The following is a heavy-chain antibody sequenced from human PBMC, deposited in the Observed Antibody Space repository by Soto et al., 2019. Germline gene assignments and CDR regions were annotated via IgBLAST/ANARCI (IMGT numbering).Heavy chain of an antibody. D-gene: IGHD3-22*01. J-gene: IGHJ4*02. CDR2: IYSSGST. CDR3: VRDVTFDGTGFSDF. Sequence: PSHTLSITCSGSGDSMTGSHYYWIWIRQFPGKGLEWIGNIYSSGSTFYNPSLDSRVIISLDTSKSQFSLSLTSVTAADTAVYYCVRDVTFDGTGFSDFWGPGTLVTVSS. V-gene: IGHV4-31*03. CDR1: GDSMTGSHYY.